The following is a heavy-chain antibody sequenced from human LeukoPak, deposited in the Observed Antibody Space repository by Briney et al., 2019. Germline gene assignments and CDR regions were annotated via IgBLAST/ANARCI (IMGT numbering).Heavy chain of an antibody. J-gene: IGHJ3*02. CDR1: GGSISSYY. V-gene: IGHV4-59*12. CDR3: ARDRAYCGGDCYSMIDAFDI. CDR2: IYYSGST. Sequence: SETLSLTCTVSGGSISSYYWSWIRQPPGKGLEWIGYIYYSGSTNYNPSLKSRVTISVDTSKNQFSLKLSSVTAADTAVYYCARDRAYCGGDCYSMIDAFDIWGQGTMVTVSS. D-gene: IGHD2-21*02.